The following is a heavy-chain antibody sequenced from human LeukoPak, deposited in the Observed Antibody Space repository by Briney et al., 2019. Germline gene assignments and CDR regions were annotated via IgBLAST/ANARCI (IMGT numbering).Heavy chain of an antibody. V-gene: IGHV4-59*08. CDR3: ARHVGLRSRIDY. CDR2: IYNSGST. J-gene: IGHJ4*02. Sequence: PSETLSLTCTVSGGSISSYYWSWIRQPPGKGLEWIGDIYNSGSTNYNPSLKSRVTISVDTSKNQFSLKLTSVTAADTALYYCARHVGLRSRIDYWGQGTLVTVSS. D-gene: IGHD1-26*01. CDR1: GGSISSYY.